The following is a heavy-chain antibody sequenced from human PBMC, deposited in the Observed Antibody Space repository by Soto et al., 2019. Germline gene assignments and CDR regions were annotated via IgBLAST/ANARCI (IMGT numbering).Heavy chain of an antibody. CDR3: ARITSRGNFDP. CDR1: GFTFSHHW. V-gene: IGHV3-7*01. J-gene: IGHJ5*02. CDR2: VNQDGNEK. Sequence: GGSLRLSCEASGFTFSHHWMIWVRQAPGKGLEWVASVNQDGNEKYHVDSVMGRFTISRDNAKNSLYLQMNSLTVEDTAVYYCARITSRGNFDPWRQGPQVAVSS. D-gene: IGHD3-10*01.